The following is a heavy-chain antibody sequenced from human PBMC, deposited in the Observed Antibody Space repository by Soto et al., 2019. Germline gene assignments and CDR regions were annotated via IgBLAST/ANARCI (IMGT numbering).Heavy chain of an antibody. V-gene: IGHV4-30-2*01. CDR2: INHLETT. Sequence: PSETLSLTCTVSGASITFGGYSWSWIRQTPGKGLEWIGYINHLETTFYNPSFESRLTLSIDRAKNQFSLKLHSMSAADRAVYFCARGAGSDSFDYWGQCILVTVSS. CDR1: GASITFGGYS. J-gene: IGHJ4*02. D-gene: IGHD6-13*01. CDR3: ARGAGSDSFDY.